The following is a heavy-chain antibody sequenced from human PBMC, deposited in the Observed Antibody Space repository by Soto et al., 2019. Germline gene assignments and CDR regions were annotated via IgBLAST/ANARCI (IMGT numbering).Heavy chain of an antibody. V-gene: IGHV5-51*03. CDR3: AGPDYDILSGYHYYYYGMDV. D-gene: IGHD3-9*01. CDR2: IYRSDSDI. J-gene: IGHJ6*02. Sequence: EVQLVQSGAEVKKPGESLKISCKGSGYRFTNYWIAWVRQRPGKGLEWMGIIYRSDSDIRYSPSFQGQVTISADRSINTAYLQWCSLKASDTATYYCAGPDYDILSGYHYYYYGMDVWGQGTTVTVS. CDR1: GYRFTNYW.